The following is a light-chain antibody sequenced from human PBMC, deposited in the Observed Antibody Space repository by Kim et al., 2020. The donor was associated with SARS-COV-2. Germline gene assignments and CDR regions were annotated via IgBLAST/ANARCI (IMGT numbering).Light chain of an antibody. CDR1: QSVSSSY. J-gene: IGKJ4*01. CDR3: QQYGSSPLT. Sequence: SPGERATRSCRASQSVSSSYLSWYQQKPGQAPRLLIYGASSRATGIPDRFNGSGSGTDFTLTISRLEPEDFAVYYCQQYGSSPLTFGAGTKVDIK. CDR2: GAS. V-gene: IGKV3-20*01.